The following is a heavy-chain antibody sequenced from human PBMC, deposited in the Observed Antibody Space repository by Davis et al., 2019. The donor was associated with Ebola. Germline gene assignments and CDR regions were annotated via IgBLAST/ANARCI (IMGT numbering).Heavy chain of an antibody. V-gene: IGHV4-4*07. CDR2: IYASGNT. J-gene: IGHJ5*02. D-gene: IGHD2-8*01. CDR3: ARDDRPCSYGVCYGGGGWFDP. CDR1: GASFSSYY. Sequence: PSETLSLTCTVSGASFSSYYWSWIRQPAGKGLEWIGRIYASGNTDYNPSLKSRVTMSVDTSKNQFSLELESVTAADTAVYYCARDDRPCSYGVCYGGGGWFDPWGQGTLVTVSS.